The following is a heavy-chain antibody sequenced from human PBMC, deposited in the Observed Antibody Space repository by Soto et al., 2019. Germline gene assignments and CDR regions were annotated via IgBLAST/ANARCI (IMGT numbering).Heavy chain of an antibody. J-gene: IGHJ4*02. CDR1: GGSFSGYY. CDR3: ASRYCSGGSCSEQYHFDY. CDR2: INHSGST. V-gene: IGHV4-34*01. Sequence: SETLPLTCAVYGGSFSGYYWIWIRQPPGKGLEWIGEINHSGSTNYNPSLKSRVTISVDTSKNQFSLKLSSVTAADTAVYYCASRYCSGGSCSEQYHFDYWGQGTLVTVSS. D-gene: IGHD2-15*01.